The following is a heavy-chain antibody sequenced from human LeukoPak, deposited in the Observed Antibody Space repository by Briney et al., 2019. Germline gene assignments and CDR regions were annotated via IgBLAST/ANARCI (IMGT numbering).Heavy chain of an antibody. CDR1: GFTFSSYA. Sequence: GGSLRLSCAASGFTFSSYAMSWVRQAPGKGLEWVSAISGSGGSTYYADSVKGRFTISRDNSKNMLYLQMNSLRAEDTAVYYCAKVFEYSSSVDYWGQGTLVTVSS. J-gene: IGHJ4*02. V-gene: IGHV3-23*01. D-gene: IGHD6-6*01. CDR2: ISGSGGST. CDR3: AKVFEYSSSVDY.